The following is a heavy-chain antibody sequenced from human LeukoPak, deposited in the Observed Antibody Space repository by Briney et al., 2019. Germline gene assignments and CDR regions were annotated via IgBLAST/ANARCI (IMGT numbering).Heavy chain of an antibody. J-gene: IGHJ4*02. V-gene: IGHV3-74*03. CDR3: ARDRSPGILDS. CDR2: INTDDSSI. CDR1: GFTFSDYW. Sequence: PGGSLRLSCAASGFTFSDYWMHWVRQAPGKGLVWVSRINTDDSSITYADSVKGRFAISRDNAKNTLYLQMNSLRAEDTAVYFCARDRSPGILDSWSQGTLVTVSS.